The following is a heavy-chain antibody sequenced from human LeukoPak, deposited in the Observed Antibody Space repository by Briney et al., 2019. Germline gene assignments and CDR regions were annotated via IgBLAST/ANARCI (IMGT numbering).Heavy chain of an antibody. J-gene: IGHJ4*02. CDR1: GYSFPTYW. Sequence: GESLKISCKGSGYSFPTYWIGWVRQMPGKGLEWMGIIYPGDSDTRYSPSFQGQVTISADKSISTAYLQWSSLKASDTAIYYCARKKATRPAPIVTQDDYGGQETLVPVPS. CDR2: IYPGDSDT. D-gene: IGHD1-1*01. CDR3: ARKKATRPAPIVTQDDY. V-gene: IGHV5-51*01.